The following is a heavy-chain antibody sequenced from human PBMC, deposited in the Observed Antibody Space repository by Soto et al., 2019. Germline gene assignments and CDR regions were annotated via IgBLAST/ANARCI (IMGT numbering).Heavy chain of an antibody. J-gene: IGHJ5*02. D-gene: IGHD2-2*01. CDR3: ARGFRTGAFVVVPAAMRRNWGDP. CDR1: GGSFSGYY. Sequence: SETLSLTCAVYGGSFSGYYWSWIRQPPGKGLEWIGEINHSGSTNYNPSLKSRVTISVDTSKNQFSLKLSSVTAADTAVYYCARGFRTGAFVVVPAAMRRNWGDPWGQGTLVTVS. V-gene: IGHV4-34*01. CDR2: INHSGST.